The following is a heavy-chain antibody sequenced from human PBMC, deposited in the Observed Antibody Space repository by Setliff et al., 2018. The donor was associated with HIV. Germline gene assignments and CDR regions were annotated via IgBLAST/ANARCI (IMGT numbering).Heavy chain of an antibody. J-gene: IGHJ6*03. CDR1: GDSISSGGYY. CDR2: IYYSGST. CDR3: ARGLVVVTDSDYDTNYYYYYYMDV. V-gene: IGHV4-39*07. D-gene: IGHD5-12*01. Sequence: LSLTCTVSGDSISSGGYYWSWIRQQPGKGLEWIGSIYYSGSTYYNPSLKSRVTISVDTSKNQFSLKLSSVTAADTAVYYCARGLVVVTDSDYDTNYYYYYYMDVWGKGTTVTVSS.